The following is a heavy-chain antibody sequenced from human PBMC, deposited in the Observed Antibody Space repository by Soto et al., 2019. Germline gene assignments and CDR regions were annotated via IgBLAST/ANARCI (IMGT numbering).Heavy chain of an antibody. CDR3: ARARPQPGIAVAGTLDY. V-gene: IGHV4-34*01. CDR1: GGSFSGYY. D-gene: IGHD6-19*01. CDR2: INHSGST. Sequence: SETLSLTCAVYGGSFSGYYWSWIRQPPGKGLEWIGEINHSGSTNYNPSLKSRVTISVDTSKNQFSLKLSSVTAADTAVYYCARARPQPGIAVAGTLDYWGQGTLVTVSS. J-gene: IGHJ4*02.